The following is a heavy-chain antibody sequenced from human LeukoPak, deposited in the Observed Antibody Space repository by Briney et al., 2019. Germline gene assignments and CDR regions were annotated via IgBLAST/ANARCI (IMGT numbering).Heavy chain of an antibody. Sequence: PGGSLRLSCAASGFTFSSYAMSWVRQAPGKGLEWVSAISGSGGSTYYADSVKGRFTISRDNSKNTLYLQMNSLRAGDTAVYYCAKDVGSSWPRFYYYYGMDVWGQGTTVTVSS. J-gene: IGHJ6*02. CDR1: GFTFSSYA. V-gene: IGHV3-23*01. D-gene: IGHD6-13*01. CDR2: ISGSGGST. CDR3: AKDVGSSWPRFYYYYGMDV.